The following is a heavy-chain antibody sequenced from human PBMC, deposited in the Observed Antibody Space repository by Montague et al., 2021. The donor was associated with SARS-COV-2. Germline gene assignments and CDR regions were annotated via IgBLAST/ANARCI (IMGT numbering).Heavy chain of an antibody. CDR1: GGSASGYY. CDR3: ARGLGYTSMFRFFDY. V-gene: IGHV4-59*02. D-gene: IGHD2-2*02. Sequence: SETLSLTCALSGGSASGYYWAWIRQPPGKGLEWIGYMYYTGTSNYNPSLKSRVSMSIDTSKNHFSLNLTSVAAADTGVYYCARGLGYTSMFRFFDYWGHGAQVTASS. CDR2: MYYTGTS. J-gene: IGHJ4*01.